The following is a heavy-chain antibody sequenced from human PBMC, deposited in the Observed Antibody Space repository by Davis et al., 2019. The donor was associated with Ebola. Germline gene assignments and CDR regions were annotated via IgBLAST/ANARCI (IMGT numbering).Heavy chain of an antibody. CDR2: ISAYNGNT. CDR1: GDTFTGYY. J-gene: IGHJ3*02. V-gene: IGHV1-18*04. D-gene: IGHD3-10*01. CDR3: VRDRWVSGKDAFDI. Sequence: ASVKVSCKAAGDTFTGYYMNRVRQAPGQGLEWMGWISAYNGNTNYAQKLQGRVTMTTDTSTSTAYMELRSLRSDDTAVYYCVRDRWVSGKDAFDICGQGTMVTVSS.